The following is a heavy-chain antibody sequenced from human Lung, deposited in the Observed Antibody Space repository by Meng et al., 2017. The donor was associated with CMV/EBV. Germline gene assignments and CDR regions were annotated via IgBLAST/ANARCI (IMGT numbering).Heavy chain of an antibody. V-gene: IGHV4-39*07. J-gene: IGHJ4*02. CDR1: GDSISSSSYY. Sequence: SETLSLTCTVSGDSISSSSYYWGWIRQPPGKGLEWIGSIYYSGSTNYNPSLKSRVTISIDTSKNQFSLKLSSVPAADTAVYYCATDQQYSSSIYWGQGKLVNVSS. CDR3: ATDQQYSSSIY. CDR2: IYYSGST. D-gene: IGHD6-6*01.